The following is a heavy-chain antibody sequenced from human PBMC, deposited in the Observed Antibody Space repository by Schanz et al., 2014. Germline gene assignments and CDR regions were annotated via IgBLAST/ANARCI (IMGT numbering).Heavy chain of an antibody. J-gene: IGHJ4*02. Sequence: QVHLVQSGAEVKKPGASVKVSCKASGYTFTSYAMHWVRQAPGHRPEWMGWISPYNGNTNYAQKLQGRVTMTADTSTSTAYMDLRSLRSDDTAVYYCARGYGDSPTDFWGQGTLVTVSS. D-gene: IGHD4-17*01. V-gene: IGHV1-18*01. CDR3: ARGYGDSPTDF. CDR1: GYTFTSYA. CDR2: ISPYNGNT.